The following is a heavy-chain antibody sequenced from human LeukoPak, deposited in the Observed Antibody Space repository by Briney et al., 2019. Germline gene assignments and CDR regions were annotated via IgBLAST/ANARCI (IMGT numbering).Heavy chain of an antibody. CDR3: AKCSSGWYLLVHFDY. J-gene: IGHJ4*02. CDR2: ISGSGGST. V-gene: IGHV3-23*01. D-gene: IGHD6-19*01. Sequence: GGSLRLSCAASGFTLSSYAMSWVRQAPGKGLEWVSAISGSGGSTYYADSVKGRFTISRDNSKNTLYLQMNSLRAEDTAVYYCAKCSSGWYLLVHFDYWGQGTLVTVSS. CDR1: GFTLSSYA.